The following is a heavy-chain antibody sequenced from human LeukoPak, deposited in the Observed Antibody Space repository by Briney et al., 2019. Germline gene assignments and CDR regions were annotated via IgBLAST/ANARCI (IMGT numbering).Heavy chain of an antibody. Sequence: GESPKISCEGSGYSLHNYWIGWVRQRSGKGLEWMGIIYSSDSDTRYSPSFQGQVTISADKSISTAYLQWSSLKASDTAMYYCARQKGGSYYGADAFDVWGQGTMVTVSS. J-gene: IGHJ3*01. D-gene: IGHD1-26*01. V-gene: IGHV5-51*01. CDR3: ARQKGGSYYGADAFDV. CDR1: GYSLHNYW. CDR2: IYSSDSDT.